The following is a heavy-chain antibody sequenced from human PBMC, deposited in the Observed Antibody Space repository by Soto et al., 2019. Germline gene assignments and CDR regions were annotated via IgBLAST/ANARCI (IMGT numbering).Heavy chain of an antibody. CDR3: ARGCGGDCYSPVHNWFDP. D-gene: IGHD2-21*02. J-gene: IGHJ5*02. Sequence: GASVKVSCKASGGTFSSYAISWVRQAPGQGLERMGGIIPIFGTANYAQKFQGRVTITTDESTSTAYMELSSLRSEDTAVYYCARGCGGDCYSPVHNWFDPWGQGTLVTVSS. CDR1: GGTFSSYA. V-gene: IGHV1-69*05. CDR2: IIPIFGTA.